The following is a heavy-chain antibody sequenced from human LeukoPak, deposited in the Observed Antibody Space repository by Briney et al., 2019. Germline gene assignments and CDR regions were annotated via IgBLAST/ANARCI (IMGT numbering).Heavy chain of an antibody. CDR2: INPSGGST. CDR3: AREPGSGGSARVVSGVNADY. Sequence: ASVKVSCKASGYTFTSYYMHWVRQAPGQGLEWMGIINPSGGSTSYAQKFQGRVTMTRDTSTSTVYMELSSLRSEDTAVYYCAREPGSGGSARVVSGVNADYWGQGTLVTVSS. V-gene: IGHV1-46*01. D-gene: IGHD2-15*01. CDR1: GYTFTSYY. J-gene: IGHJ4*02.